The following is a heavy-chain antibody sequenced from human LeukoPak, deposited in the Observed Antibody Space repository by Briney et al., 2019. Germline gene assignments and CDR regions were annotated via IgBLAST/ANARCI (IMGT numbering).Heavy chain of an antibody. CDR1: GFTFSDYS. CDR2: ISYDGSRK. Sequence: GGSLRLSCAASGFTFSDYSMNWVRQAPGKGLEWVTAISYDGSRKYYTDSVKGRFSISRDDSKNTLYLEMNSLTIEDTAMYYCARAPTGMDVWGQGTTVIVS. CDR3: ARAPTGMDV. V-gene: IGHV3-30*03. J-gene: IGHJ6*02.